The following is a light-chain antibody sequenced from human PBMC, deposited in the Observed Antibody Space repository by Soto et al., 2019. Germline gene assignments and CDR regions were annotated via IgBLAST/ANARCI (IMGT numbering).Light chain of an antibody. Sequence: EIVLTQSPGTLSLSLGERATLSCRASQSVSSRYLAWYQQRPGQVPRLLIYAASSRATGIPDRFSGGGSGSDFTLTISILEPVDFAVYYCHQYGTSFTFGPGTKVDIK. CDR2: AAS. CDR3: HQYGTSFT. CDR1: QSVSSRY. J-gene: IGKJ3*01. V-gene: IGKV3-20*01.